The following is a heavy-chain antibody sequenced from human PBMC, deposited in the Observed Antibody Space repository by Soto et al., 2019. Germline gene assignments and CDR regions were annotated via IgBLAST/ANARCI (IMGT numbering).Heavy chain of an antibody. J-gene: IGHJ4*02. V-gene: IGHV1-69*01. CDR2: IITIVGTS. CDR3: AREVGYRDFSAALLD. D-gene: IGHD1-26*01. CDR1: GGTFSSHS. Sequence: VQLMQSGAEVKKPGSSVKVSCKASGGTFSSHSINWVRQAPRQGLEWMGGIITIVGTSNYAQNFQSRGTLTADQSTNTAGMELKSMTSDDTAVYYCAREVGYRDFSAALLDWGQGTLVTVSS.